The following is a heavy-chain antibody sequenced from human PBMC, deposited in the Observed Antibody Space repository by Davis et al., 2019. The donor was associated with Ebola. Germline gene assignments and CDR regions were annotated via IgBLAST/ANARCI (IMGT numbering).Heavy chain of an antibody. CDR3: AKDTLRSSYYYYGMDV. CDR1: GFTFSSYG. D-gene: IGHD4-17*01. Sequence: GESLKISCAASGFTFSSYGMHWVRQAPGKGLEWVAVISYDGSNKYYADSVKGRFTISRDNSKNTLYLQMNSLRAEDTAVYYCAKDTLRSSYYYYGMDVWGQGTTVTVSS. V-gene: IGHV3-30*18. J-gene: IGHJ6*02. CDR2: ISYDGSNK.